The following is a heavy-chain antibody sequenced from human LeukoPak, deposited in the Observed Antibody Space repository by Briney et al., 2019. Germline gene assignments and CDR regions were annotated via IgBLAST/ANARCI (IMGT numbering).Heavy chain of an antibody. CDR2: LTGSGGGT. V-gene: IGHV3-23*01. CDR1: GFTFSNSA. Sequence: PGGSLRLSCAASGFTFSNSAMSWVRQAPGKGLEWVSALTGSGGGTYYADSVKGRFTISRDNSKNTMYLQMNSLRAEDTAVYYCAKEAVEFSDYWGQGNLVTVSS. D-gene: IGHD3-10*01. CDR3: AKEAVEFSDY. J-gene: IGHJ4*02.